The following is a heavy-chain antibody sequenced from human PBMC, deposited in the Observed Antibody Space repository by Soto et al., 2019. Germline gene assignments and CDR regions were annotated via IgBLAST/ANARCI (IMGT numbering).Heavy chain of an antibody. Sequence: GGSLRLSCAASGCTFSSYLMHWVRQAPGKGLVWVSRINSDGSSTSYADSVKGRFTISRDNAKNTLYLQMNSLRAEDTAVYYCARDGGSGWYYYYYGMDVWGQGTTVTVSS. CDR1: GCTFSSYL. D-gene: IGHD6-19*01. CDR2: INSDGSST. CDR3: ARDGGSGWYYYYYGMDV. J-gene: IGHJ6*02. V-gene: IGHV3-74*01.